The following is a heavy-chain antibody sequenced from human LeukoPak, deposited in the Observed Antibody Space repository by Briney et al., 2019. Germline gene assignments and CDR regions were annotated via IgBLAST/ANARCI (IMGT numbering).Heavy chain of an antibody. Sequence: LGGSLRLSCAASGFTFSTYWMSWVRQAPGKGLEWVANMKQDGSEKYYVDSVKGRFTISRDNAKNSLYLQMNSLRAEDTAVYYCARVAVFFVGDCTGTTCPRPLDSWGQGTLVTVSS. CDR3: ARVAVFFVGDCTGTTCPRPLDS. D-gene: IGHD2-2*01. V-gene: IGHV3-7*01. CDR1: GFTFSTYW. CDR2: MKQDGSEK. J-gene: IGHJ4*02.